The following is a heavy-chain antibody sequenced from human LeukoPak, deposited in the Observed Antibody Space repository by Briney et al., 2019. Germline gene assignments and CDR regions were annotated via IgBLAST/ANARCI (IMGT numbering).Heavy chain of an antibody. CDR1: GGSFSGDY. V-gene: IGHV4-34*01. CDR3: ARVHGPNLGTLDY. J-gene: IGHJ4*02. Sequence: PSETLSLSCAVYGGSFSGDYWSWIRQPPGKGLQWIGEINHSGNTNNNPSLKSRVTMSVDTSKNQLSLNLTSVTAADTAVYYCARVHGPNLGTLDYWGQGILVTVSS. D-gene: IGHD3-16*01. CDR2: INHSGNT.